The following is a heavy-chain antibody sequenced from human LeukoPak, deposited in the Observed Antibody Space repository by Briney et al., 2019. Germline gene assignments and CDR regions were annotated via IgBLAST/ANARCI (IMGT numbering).Heavy chain of an antibody. Sequence: GRSLRLSFAASGFTFSSYGMHWVRQAPGKGLEWVAVIWYDGGNKYYADSVKGRFTISRDNSKNTLYLQMNSLRAEDTAVYYCAREYCSGGSCYIFDYWGQGTLVTVSS. D-gene: IGHD2-15*01. V-gene: IGHV3-33*01. CDR1: GFTFSSYG. J-gene: IGHJ4*02. CDR2: IWYDGGNK. CDR3: AREYCSGGSCYIFDY.